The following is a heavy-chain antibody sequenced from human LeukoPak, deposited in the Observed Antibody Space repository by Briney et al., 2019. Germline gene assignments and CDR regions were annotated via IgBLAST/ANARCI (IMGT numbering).Heavy chain of an antibody. CDR1: GFTFSDHY. CDR3: AREGSAAFDI. J-gene: IGHJ3*02. V-gene: IGHV3-72*01. CDR2: TRNKANSYTT. Sequence: PGGSLRLSCAASGFTFSDHYMDWVRQAPGKGLEWVGRTRNKANSYTTEYAASVKGRFTISRDDSKNLLYLQMNSLKTEDTAVYYCAREGSAAFDIWGQGTMVTVSS.